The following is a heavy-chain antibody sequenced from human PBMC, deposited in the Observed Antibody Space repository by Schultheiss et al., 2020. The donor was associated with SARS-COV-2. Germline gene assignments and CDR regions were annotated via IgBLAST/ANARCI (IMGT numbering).Heavy chain of an antibody. J-gene: IGHJ4*02. CDR1: GFVFSNYR. V-gene: IGHV3-21*01. D-gene: IGHD3-16*02. Sequence: GGSLRLSCAASGFVFSNYRMNWVRQPPGKGLEWVSSINPSSGYIFYADSVKGRFTISRDNAKNSLFLQMNSLRAEDTAVYYCARYIISFGGILVSGFDYWGQGTLVTVSS. CDR3: ARYIISFGGILVSGFDY. CDR2: INPSSGYI.